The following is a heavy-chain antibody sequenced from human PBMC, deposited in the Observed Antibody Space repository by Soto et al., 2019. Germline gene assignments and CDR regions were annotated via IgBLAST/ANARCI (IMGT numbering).Heavy chain of an antibody. Sequence: QVQLVQSGAEVKKPGASVKVSCKVSGYTLNEVSMHWVRQAPGKGLEWMGGFDAEEMDTIYAQKFQGRFSVTKDTSTDTAYMELSSLRSEDTAVYYCVTDSVVIADDSYWGQGTLVTVSS. J-gene: IGHJ4*02. CDR3: VTDSVVIADDSY. CDR1: GYTLNEVS. D-gene: IGHD2-15*01. CDR2: FDAEEMDT. V-gene: IGHV1-24*01.